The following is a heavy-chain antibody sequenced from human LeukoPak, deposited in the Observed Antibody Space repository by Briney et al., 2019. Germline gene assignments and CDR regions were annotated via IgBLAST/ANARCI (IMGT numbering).Heavy chain of an antibody. J-gene: IGHJ6*03. CDR3: ARAVGSGSFQTYYYYMDV. D-gene: IGHD3-10*01. V-gene: IGHV4-4*07. Sequence: PSETLSLTCTVSGGSISSYYWSWIRQPAGKGLEWIGRIYTSGSTNYNPSLKSRVTMSVDTSKNQFSLKLSSVTAADTAVYYCARAVGSGSFQTYYYYMDVWSKGTTVTISS. CDR1: GGSISSYY. CDR2: IYTSGST.